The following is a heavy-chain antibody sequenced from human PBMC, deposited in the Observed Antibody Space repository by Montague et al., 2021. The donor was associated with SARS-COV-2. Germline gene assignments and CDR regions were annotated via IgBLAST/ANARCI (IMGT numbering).Heavy chain of an antibody. D-gene: IGHD3-22*01. CDR1: SGSISSSSYY. Sequence: SETLSLTCTVSSGSISSSSYYWGWIRQPPGKGLEWIGSIYYSGSTYYNPSLKSRVTISADTSKNQFSLKLSSVTAADTAVYYCARHGKTRIAMIVVVIGYFDYWGQGTLVTVSS. CDR2: IYYSGST. J-gene: IGHJ4*02. V-gene: IGHV4-39*01. CDR3: ARHGKTRIAMIVVVIGYFDY.